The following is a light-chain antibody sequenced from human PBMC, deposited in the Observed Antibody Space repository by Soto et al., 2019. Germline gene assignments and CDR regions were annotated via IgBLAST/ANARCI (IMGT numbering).Light chain of an antibody. CDR2: GAS. CDR1: QSVTNNF. V-gene: IGKV3-20*01. CDR3: QQYGSSPRT. J-gene: IGKJ1*01. Sequence: EIVLTQSPGTLSLSPGERATLSCRASQSVTNNFLAWYHQKPGQAPRLLIYGASYRATGVPDRFSGSGSGTDFTLTISRLEPEDFAVYYCQQYGSSPRTFGQGTKVEIK.